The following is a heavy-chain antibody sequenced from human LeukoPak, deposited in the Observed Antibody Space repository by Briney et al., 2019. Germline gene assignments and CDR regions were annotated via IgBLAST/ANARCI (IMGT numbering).Heavy chain of an antibody. Sequence: PSETLSLTCTVSGGSISSYYWSWIRQPAGKGLEWIGRIYTSGSTNYNPSLKSRVTMSVDTSENQFSLKLSSVTAADTAVYYCARNTYYDFWSGYAFDYWGQGTLVTVSS. D-gene: IGHD3-3*01. CDR3: ARNTYYDFWSGYAFDY. J-gene: IGHJ4*02. V-gene: IGHV4-4*07. CDR1: GGSISSYY. CDR2: IYTSGST.